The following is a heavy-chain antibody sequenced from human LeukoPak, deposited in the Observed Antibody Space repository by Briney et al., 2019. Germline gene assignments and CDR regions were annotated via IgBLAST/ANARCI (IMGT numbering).Heavy chain of an antibody. CDR2: IISSGGST. J-gene: IGHJ4*02. V-gene: IGHV3-23*01. CDR3: GKDLLSDSSAWYLTPFDY. Sequence: GGSLRLSCAASGYTFSSYALCWVRQAPGKGLEWVSAIISSGGSTYYADSVKGRFTISRDNYKNTLYLQMNSLRAEDTAVYYCGKDLLSDSSAWYLTPFDYWGQGTLVSVSS. CDR1: GYTFSSYA. D-gene: IGHD6-19*01.